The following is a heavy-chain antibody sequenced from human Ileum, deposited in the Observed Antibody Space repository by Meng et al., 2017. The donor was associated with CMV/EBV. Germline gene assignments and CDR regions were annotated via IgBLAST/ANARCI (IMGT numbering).Heavy chain of an antibody. V-gene: IGHV3-30*04. CDR1: GFPVSRFA. CDR2: LSYDSTTK. CDR3: ARRTGTTIDF. D-gene: IGHD1-7*01. Sequence: LSVAASGFPVSRFAMHWVRQVPGKGLESVTFLSYDSTTKFYADSVKGRFTISRDNSNNILYLQMDSLRTEDTAVYYCARRTGTTIDFWGQGTLVTVSS. J-gene: IGHJ4*02.